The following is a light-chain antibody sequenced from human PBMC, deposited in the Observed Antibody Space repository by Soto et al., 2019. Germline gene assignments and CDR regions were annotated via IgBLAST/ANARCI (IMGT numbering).Light chain of an antibody. Sequence: EILMTQSPATLSVSPGERATLSCRASQSVRSNLAWYQQKPGQAPRLLIYGASSRATGIPARFSGSGSGTEFTLTISSLQSEDFAVYYCQQYNNWPPTFGQGTKVDIK. J-gene: IGKJ1*01. CDR2: GAS. V-gene: IGKV3-15*01. CDR1: QSVRSN. CDR3: QQYNNWPPT.